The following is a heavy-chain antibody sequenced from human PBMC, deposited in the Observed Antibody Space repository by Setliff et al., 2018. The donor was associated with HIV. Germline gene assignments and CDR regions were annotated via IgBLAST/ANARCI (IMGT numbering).Heavy chain of an antibody. CDR2: LRTGNGDT. CDR1: GYTFTTYS. Sequence: ASVKVSCKVSGYTFTTYSIHWVRQAPGQRPEWMGWLRTGNGDTSYSESLQGRVNFTSDTSANTAYMELRSLGSDDTAVYFCARRASTAEVFDYWGQGTLVTVSS. D-gene: IGHD1-1*01. V-gene: IGHV1-3*04. J-gene: IGHJ4*02. CDR3: ARRASTAEVFDY.